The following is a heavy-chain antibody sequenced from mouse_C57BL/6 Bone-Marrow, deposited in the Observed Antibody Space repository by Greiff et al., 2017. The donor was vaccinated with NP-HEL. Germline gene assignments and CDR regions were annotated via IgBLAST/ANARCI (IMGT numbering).Heavy chain of an antibody. CDR2: IYPRSGNT. V-gene: IGHV1-81*01. D-gene: IGHD1-1*01. CDR1: GYTFTSYG. J-gene: IGHJ1*03. CDR3: ARDYGNWYFDV. Sequence: QVQLQQSGAELARPGASVKLSCKASGYTFTSYGISWVKQRTGQGLEWIGEIYPRSGNTYYNEKFKGKATLTADKSSSTADMELRSLTSEDSAVYFCARDYGNWYFDVWGTGTTVTVSS.